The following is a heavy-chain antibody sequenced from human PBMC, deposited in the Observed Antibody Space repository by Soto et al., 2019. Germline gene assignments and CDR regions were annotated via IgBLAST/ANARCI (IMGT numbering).Heavy chain of an antibody. J-gene: IGHJ6*02. CDR1: GGSISSSSYY. CDR3: AREGVSSSWYNYYGMDV. Sequence: TSETLSLTCTVSGGSISSSSYYWGWIRQPPGKGLEWIGSIYYSGSTYYNPSLKSRVTISVDTSKNQFPLKLSSVTAADTAVYYCAREGVSSSWYNYYGMDVWGQGTTVTVS. D-gene: IGHD6-13*01. V-gene: IGHV4-39*06. CDR2: IYYSGST.